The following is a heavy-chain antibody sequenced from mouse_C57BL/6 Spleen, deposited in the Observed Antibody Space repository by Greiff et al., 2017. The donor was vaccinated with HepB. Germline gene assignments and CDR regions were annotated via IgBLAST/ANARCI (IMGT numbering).Heavy chain of an antibody. J-gene: IGHJ4*01. D-gene: IGHD5-1*01. CDR2: IWGGGST. CDR3: AKLRSTYGNYYAMDY. Sequence: VKVVESGPGLVAPSQSLSITCTVSGFSLTNCGVDWVRQPPGKGLEWLGVIWGGGSTNYNSALMSRLSISKDNSKSQVFLKMNSLQADDTAMYYCAKLRSTYGNYYAMDYWGQGTSVTVSS. CDR1: GFSLTNCG. V-gene: IGHV2-9*01.